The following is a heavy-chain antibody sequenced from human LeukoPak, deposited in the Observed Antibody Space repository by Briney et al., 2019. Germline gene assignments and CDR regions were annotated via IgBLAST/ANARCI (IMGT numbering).Heavy chain of an antibody. CDR2: ISYDGSNK. CDR3: GRGGGGGDYNERYYFDY. Sequence: GGSLRLSCAASGFTFSSYGMHGVRQAPGKGLEWVAVISYDGSNKYYADSVKGRFTISRDNSKNTLYLQMNSLRAEDTAVYYCGRGGGGGDYNERYYFDYWGQGTLVTVSS. CDR1: GFTFSSYG. J-gene: IGHJ4*02. D-gene: IGHD3-22*01. V-gene: IGHV3-30*03.